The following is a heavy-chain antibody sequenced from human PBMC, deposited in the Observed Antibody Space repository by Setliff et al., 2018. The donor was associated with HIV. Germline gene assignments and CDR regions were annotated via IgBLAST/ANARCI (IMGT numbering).Heavy chain of an antibody. CDR2: IYYSGNT. V-gene: IGHV4-39*01. J-gene: IGHJ4*02. CDR1: GGPISSSTYF. CDR3: ARRRGQKATGWYYFDF. Sequence: PEETLSLTCSVSGGPISSSTYFWDWIRQPPGKGLEWIGSIYYSGNTYYNPSLKSRVTISVDTSKRQFSLKLSSVTAGDSALYYCARRRGQKATGWYYFDFWGQGALVTVSS. D-gene: IGHD6-19*01.